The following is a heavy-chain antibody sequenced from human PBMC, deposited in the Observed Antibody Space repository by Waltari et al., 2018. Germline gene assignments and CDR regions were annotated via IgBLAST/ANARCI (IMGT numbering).Heavy chain of an antibody. V-gene: IGHV1-69*05. D-gene: IGHD7-27*01. CDR3: AREVSLGIGPPKLLILDL. CDR1: GGTFSSYA. Sequence: QVQLVQSGAEVKKPGSSVKVSCKASGGTFSSYAISWVRQAPGQGLEWMGGIIPIFGTANYAQKFQGRVTITTDESTSTAYMELSSLRSEDTAVYYCAREVSLGIGPPKLLILDLWGRGTLVTVSS. CDR2: IIPIFGTA. J-gene: IGHJ2*01.